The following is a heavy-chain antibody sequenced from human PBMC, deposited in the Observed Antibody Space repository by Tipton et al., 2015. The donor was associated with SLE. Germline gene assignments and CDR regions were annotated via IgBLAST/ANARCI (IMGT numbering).Heavy chain of an antibody. J-gene: IGHJ2*01. Sequence: GSLRLSCAVYGGSFSGYYWSWIRQPPGKGLEWIREINHSGSTNYNPSLKSRVTISVDTSKNQFSLKLSSVTAADTAVYYCARDRGGIVETAGYFDLWGRGTLVTVSS. CDR3: ARDRGGIVETAGYFDL. CDR2: INHSGST. CDR1: GGSFSGYY. D-gene: IGHD1-26*01. V-gene: IGHV4-34*01.